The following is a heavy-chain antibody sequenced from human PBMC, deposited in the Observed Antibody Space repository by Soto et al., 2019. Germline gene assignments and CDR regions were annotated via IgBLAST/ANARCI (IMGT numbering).Heavy chain of an antibody. J-gene: IGHJ6*02. D-gene: IGHD4-4*01. CDR1: GFIFSRYG. CDR3: ARDPYSNYDYYYGMDV. Sequence: ESGGGVVQPGRSLRLSCAASGFIFSRYGMHWVRQAPGKGLEWVAVIWYDGSNKYYADSVKGRFTISRDNSKNTLYMQMNSLRAEDTAVYYCARDPYSNYDYYYGMDVWGQGTTVTVSS. V-gene: IGHV3-33*01. CDR2: IWYDGSNK.